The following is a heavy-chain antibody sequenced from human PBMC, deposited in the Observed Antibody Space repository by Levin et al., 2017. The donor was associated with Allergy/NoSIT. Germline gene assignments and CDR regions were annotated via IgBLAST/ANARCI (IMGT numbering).Heavy chain of an antibody. J-gene: IGHJ4*02. Sequence: GESLKISCAASGFTFSGSAMHWVRQASGKGLEWVGRIRSKANSYATAYAASVKGRFTISRDDSKNTAYLQMNSLKTEDTAVYYCTSPIVVVTATTNDYWGQGTLVTVSS. CDR1: GFTFSGSA. CDR3: TSPIVVVTATTNDY. CDR2: IRSKANSYAT. V-gene: IGHV3-73*01. D-gene: IGHD2-21*02.